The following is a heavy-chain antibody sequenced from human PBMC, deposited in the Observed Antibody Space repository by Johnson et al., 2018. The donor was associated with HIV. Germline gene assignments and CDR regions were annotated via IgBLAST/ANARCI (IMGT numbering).Heavy chain of an antibody. CDR1: GFTFTYYA. J-gene: IGHJ3*02. CDR2: ISGSGGST. D-gene: IGHD6-13*01. CDR3: ARERARQELGLDGAFDI. Sequence: VQLVESGGGLVQPGGSLRLSCAASGFTFTYYAMSWVRQAPGKGLEWVSGISGSGGSTYNADSVKGRFIISRDNSQNTLSLQMHSLRAEDTAVYYCARERARQELGLDGAFDIWGQGTMVTVSS. V-gene: IGHV3-23*04.